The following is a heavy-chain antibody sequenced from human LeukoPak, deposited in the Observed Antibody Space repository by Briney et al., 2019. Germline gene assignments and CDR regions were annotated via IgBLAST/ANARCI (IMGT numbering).Heavy chain of an antibody. J-gene: IGHJ4*02. CDR2: INSDGSST. Sequence: GGSLRLSSAASGFTFSSYWMHWVRQAPGKGLVWVSRINSDGSSTSYADSVKGRFTISRDNAKNTLYLQMNSLRAEDTAVYYCARVHRSLNYGDYPPFDYWGQGTLVTVSS. D-gene: IGHD4-17*01. V-gene: IGHV3-74*01. CDR1: GFTFSSYW. CDR3: ARVHRSLNYGDYPPFDY.